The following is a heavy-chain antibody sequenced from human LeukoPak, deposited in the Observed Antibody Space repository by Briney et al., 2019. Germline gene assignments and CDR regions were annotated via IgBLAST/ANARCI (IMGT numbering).Heavy chain of an antibody. J-gene: IGHJ4*02. CDR2: IWYDGSNK. V-gene: IGHV3-33*01. CDR3: ATSFTMIDRGDC. Sequence: GGSLRLSCAASGFTFSSYGMHWVRQAPGKGLEWVAVIWYDGSNKYYADSVKGRFTISRDNSKNTLYLQMNSLRAEDAAVYYCATSFTMIDRGDCWGQGTLVTVSS. D-gene: IGHD3-22*01. CDR1: GFTFSSYG.